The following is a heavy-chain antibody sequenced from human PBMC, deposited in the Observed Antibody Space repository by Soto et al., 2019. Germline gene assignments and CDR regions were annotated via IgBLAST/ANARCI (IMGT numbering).Heavy chain of an antibody. V-gene: IGHV4-4*07. J-gene: IGHJ4*02. CDR3: AREGSYSAYNFAHGIQLWSFDF. D-gene: IGHD5-12*01. Sequence: SETPSLTCTVSGGSINTFYWSWVRQPAGKGLEWIGRIFSSGSTSFNPSLESRVAMSVDTSKNHFSLNLSSVTAADMAVYYCAREGSYSAYNFAHGIQLWSFDFWGQGALVSVSS. CDR2: IFSSGST. CDR1: GGSINTFY.